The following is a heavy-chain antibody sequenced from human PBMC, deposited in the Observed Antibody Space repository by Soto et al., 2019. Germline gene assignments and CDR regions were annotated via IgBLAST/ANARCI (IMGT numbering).Heavy chain of an antibody. D-gene: IGHD6-19*01. Sequence: PSETLSLTCFVSGYFIGAGGYYWSWIHHHPGKGLEWIGSFYSSGSIIYNPSLRSRVSISGDMSTNQFSMSLTSVTAADTARYYCARMYSSGSGWFHPWGQGTLVTVSS. J-gene: IGHJ5*02. CDR1: GYFIGAGGYY. V-gene: IGHV4-31*02. CDR2: FYSSGSI. CDR3: ARMYSSGSGWFHP.